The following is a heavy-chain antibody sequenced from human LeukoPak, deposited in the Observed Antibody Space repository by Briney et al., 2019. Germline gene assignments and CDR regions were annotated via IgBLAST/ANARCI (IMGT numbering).Heavy chain of an antibody. CDR3: ARASMLAYCGGDCSYFDY. Sequence: SETLSLTCTVSGYSISSGYYWGWIRQPPGKGLEWIGSIYHSGSTNYNPSLKSRVTMSVDTSKNQFSLKLSSVTAADTAVYYCARASMLAYCGGDCSYFDYWGQGTLVTVSS. V-gene: IGHV4-38-2*02. CDR1: GYSISSGYY. D-gene: IGHD2-21*02. CDR2: IYHSGST. J-gene: IGHJ4*02.